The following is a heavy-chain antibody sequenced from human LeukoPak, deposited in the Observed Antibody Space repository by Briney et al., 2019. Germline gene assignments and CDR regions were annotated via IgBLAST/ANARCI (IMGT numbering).Heavy chain of an antibody. Sequence: SETLSLTCTVSGGSISDYYRSWIRQPPGKGLEWIGYIYYSGSTNYNPSLKSRVTISVDTSKNQFSLKLSSVTAADTAVYYCARGSKDTGRKIKYYYYYMDVWGKGTTVTISS. CDR1: GGSISDYY. D-gene: IGHD5-18*01. J-gene: IGHJ6*03. CDR3: ARGSKDTGRKIKYYYYYMDV. V-gene: IGHV4-59*01. CDR2: IYYSGST.